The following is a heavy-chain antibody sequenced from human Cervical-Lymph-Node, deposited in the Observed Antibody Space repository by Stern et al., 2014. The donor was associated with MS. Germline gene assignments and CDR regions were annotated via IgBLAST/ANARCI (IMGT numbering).Heavy chain of an antibody. D-gene: IGHD3-10*01. Sequence: QLQLQESGPGLVKPSQTLSLSCTVSGGSISSDGYYWTWIRQQPGKGLEWIGYLYSSGSTYYNPSRKGRVTISGDTSENQFSLKLTSVTAADTAVYYCASGVDRGVHDYWGQGTLVTVSS. CDR1: GGSISSDGYY. CDR3: ASGVDRGVHDY. V-gene: IGHV4-31*03. J-gene: IGHJ4*02. CDR2: LYSSGST.